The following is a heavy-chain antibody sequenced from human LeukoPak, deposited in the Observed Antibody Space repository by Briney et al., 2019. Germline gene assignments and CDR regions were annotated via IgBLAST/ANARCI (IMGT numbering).Heavy chain of an antibody. CDR1: GYTFISYY. CDR3: ARHSLIGTTPFDY. Sequence: ASVKVSCKASGYTFISYYIHWVRQAPGQGLEWMGLINPSSGNTPYAQQLQGRVTMTRDTSTSTVYMELSSLRSEDTAVYYCARHSLIGTTPFDYWGQGTLVTVPS. J-gene: IGHJ4*02. D-gene: IGHD1-20*01. CDR2: INPSSGNT. V-gene: IGHV1-46*01.